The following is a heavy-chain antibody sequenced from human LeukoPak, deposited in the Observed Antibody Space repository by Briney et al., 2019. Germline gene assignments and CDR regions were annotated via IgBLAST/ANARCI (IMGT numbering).Heavy chain of an antibody. V-gene: IGHV3-21*01. CDR3: ARDSTPYEDYDTCAFDI. D-gene: IGHD3-22*01. J-gene: IGHJ3*02. CDR2: ISSSSSYI. CDR1: GFTFSSYS. Sequence: WGSLRLSCAASGFTFSSYSMNWVRQAPGKGLEWVSSISSSSSYIYYAYSVKGRFTISRDNAKNSLYLQMNSLRAEDTAVYYCARDSTPYEDYDTCAFDIWGQGTMVTVSS.